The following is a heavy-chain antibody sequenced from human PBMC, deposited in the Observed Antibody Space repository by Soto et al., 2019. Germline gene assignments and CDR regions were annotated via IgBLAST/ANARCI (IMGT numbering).Heavy chain of an antibody. J-gene: IGHJ4*02. Sequence: GGSLRLSCAASGFTFSGSAMHWVRQASGKGLEWVGRIRSKANSYATAYAASVKGRFTISRDDSKNTAYLQMNSLKTEDTAVYYCTRLVPAPLAPFDYWGQGTLVTVSS. CDR1: GFTFSGSA. D-gene: IGHD2-2*01. CDR3: TRLVPAPLAPFDY. V-gene: IGHV3-73*01. CDR2: IRSKANSYAT.